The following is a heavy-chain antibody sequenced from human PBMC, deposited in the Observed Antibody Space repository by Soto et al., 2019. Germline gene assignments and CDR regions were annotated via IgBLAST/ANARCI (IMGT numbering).Heavy chain of an antibody. CDR2: ISWSSGSI. J-gene: IGHJ4*02. CDR1: GFTFDDYA. Sequence: EVQLVESGGGLVQPGRSLRLSCAASGFTFDDYAMHWVRQAPGKGLEWVSGISWSSGSIGYADSVKGRFTISRDNAKNSLYLQINSLRPEDTALYFCAKSHIVATLSPANFDYWGQGILVTVSS. CDR3: AKSHIVATLSPANFDY. V-gene: IGHV3-9*01. D-gene: IGHD5-12*01.